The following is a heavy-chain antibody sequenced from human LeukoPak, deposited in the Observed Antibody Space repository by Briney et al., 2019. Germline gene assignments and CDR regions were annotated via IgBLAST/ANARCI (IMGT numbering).Heavy chain of an antibody. J-gene: IGHJ4*02. V-gene: IGHV3-15*07. CDR3: TTEDYDSSGYYYGAY. CDR2: IKSKADGGTT. CDR1: GFTFSSAW. Sequence: GGSLRLSCAASGFTFSSAWMHWVRRAPGKGLEWVGRIKSKADGGTTDSAAPVKGRFTISRDDSKNTVYLQMNSLKTEDTAVYYRTTEDYDSSGYYYGAYWGQGTLVTVSS. D-gene: IGHD3-22*01.